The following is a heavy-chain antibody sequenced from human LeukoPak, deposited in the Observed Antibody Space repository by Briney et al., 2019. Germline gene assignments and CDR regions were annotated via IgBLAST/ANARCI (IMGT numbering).Heavy chain of an antibody. CDR1: GGTFSSYA. Sequence: SVKVSCKASGGTFSSYAISWVRPAPGQGLEWMGRIIPIFGTANYAQKFQGRVTITADKSTSTAYMELSSLRSEDTAVYYCARDLEAGEGGYSYGLLHYYMDVWGKGTTVTVSS. CDR2: IIPIFGTA. V-gene: IGHV1-69*06. CDR3: ARDLEAGEGGYSYGLLHYYMDV. D-gene: IGHD5-18*01. J-gene: IGHJ6*03.